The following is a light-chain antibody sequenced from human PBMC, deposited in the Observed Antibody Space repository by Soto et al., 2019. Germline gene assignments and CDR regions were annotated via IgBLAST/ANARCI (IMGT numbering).Light chain of an antibody. Sequence: IPLTQSPSSLSGSLVQCLYIXWRASQGIRNDLGWYQQKPGKAPKLLIYPASSLQSGVPSRFSGGGSGTDFTLTISSLQPEDFATYYCQQSYSTPITFGQGTRLEIK. CDR1: QGIRND. V-gene: IGKV1-39*01. J-gene: IGKJ5*01. CDR3: QQSYSTPIT. CDR2: PAS.